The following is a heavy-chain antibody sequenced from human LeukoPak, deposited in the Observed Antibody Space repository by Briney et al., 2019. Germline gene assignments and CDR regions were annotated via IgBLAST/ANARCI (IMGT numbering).Heavy chain of an antibody. V-gene: IGHV3-30*18. D-gene: IGHD2-2*02. J-gene: IGHJ3*02. Sequence: GRSLRLSCAASGFTFSSYGMHWVRQAPGKGLEWVAVISYDGSNKYYADSVKGRFTISRDNSKSTLYLQMNSLRAEDTAVYYCAKDGWYCSSTSCYTANAFDIWGQGTMVTVSS. CDR3: AKDGWYCSSTSCYTANAFDI. CDR2: ISYDGSNK. CDR1: GFTFSSYG.